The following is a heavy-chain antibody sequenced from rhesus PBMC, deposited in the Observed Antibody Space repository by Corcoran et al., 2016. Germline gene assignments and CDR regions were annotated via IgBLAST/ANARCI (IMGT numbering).Heavy chain of an antibody. V-gene: IGHV4-160*01. CDR2: IYGSSGST. Sequence: QVQLQESGPGLVKPSETLSLTGAVSGGSFRRYWWGRIRQPPGKGLEWIGSIYGSSGSTEYNPSLKSRATISRDTSKNHFSLKLTSVTAADTAVYYCASAVHYWGQGVLVTVSS. J-gene: IGHJ4*01. CDR1: GGSFRRYW. CDR3: ASAVHY.